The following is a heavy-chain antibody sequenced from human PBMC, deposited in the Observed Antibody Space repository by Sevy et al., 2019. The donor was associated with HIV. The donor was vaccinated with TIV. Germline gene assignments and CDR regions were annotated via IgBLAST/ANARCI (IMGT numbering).Heavy chain of an antibody. J-gene: IGHJ3*02. Sequence: GGSLRLSCAASGFTFSNAWMSWVRQAPGKGLEWVGRIKSKTDGGTTDYAAPVKGRFTISRDDSKNTLYLQMNSLKAEDTAVYYCTTDPAPNWGSSDAFDIWGQGTMVTVSS. V-gene: IGHV3-15*01. CDR2: IKSKTDGGTT. CDR3: TTDPAPNWGSSDAFDI. D-gene: IGHD7-27*01. CDR1: GFTFSNAW.